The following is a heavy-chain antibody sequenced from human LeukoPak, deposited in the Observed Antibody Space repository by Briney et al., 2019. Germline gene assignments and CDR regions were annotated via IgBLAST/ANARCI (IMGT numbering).Heavy chain of an antibody. V-gene: IGHV3-23*01. Sequence: PGGSLRLSCAASGLTFTNYAMSLVRQAPGKGQEGVSTVSGKGDETYYADSVKGRFTLSRDNSKNTLYLQMNSLRAEDTAVYYCAKGGHYSFFDSWGQGTLVTVSS. CDR3: AKGGHYSFFDS. CDR2: VSGKGDET. D-gene: IGHD3-10*01. CDR1: GLTFTNYA. J-gene: IGHJ5*01.